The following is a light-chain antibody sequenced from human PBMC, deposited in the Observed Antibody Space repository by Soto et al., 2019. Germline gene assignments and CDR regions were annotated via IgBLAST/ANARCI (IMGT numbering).Light chain of an antibody. CDR3: ISYAGSNNLV. J-gene: IGLJ2*01. V-gene: IGLV2-8*01. CDR1: SSDVGGYNY. CDR2: EVS. Sequence: QSALTQPPSASGSPGQSVTISCTGTSSDVGGYNYVSWYQQHPGKAPKLMIYEVSKRPSGVPDRFSGSKSGNTASLTVSGLEADDEADYYCISYAGSNNLVFGGGTQLTVL.